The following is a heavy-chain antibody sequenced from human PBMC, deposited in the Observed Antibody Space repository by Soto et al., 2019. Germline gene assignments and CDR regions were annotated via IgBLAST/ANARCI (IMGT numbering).Heavy chain of an antibody. CDR1: GGSISSYY. J-gene: IGHJ4*02. V-gene: IGHV4-59*01. CDR3: ARERRDGYKDYFAY. D-gene: IGHD5-12*01. CDR2: IYYSGST. Sequence: QVQLQESGPGLVKPSETLSLMCTVSGGSISSYYWSWIRQPPGKGLEWIGYIYYSGSTNYNPSLQSRVTKPVDTSKDPSSLKLRCVPAADTAVYSCARERRDGYKDYFAYWGQGTLVTVSS.